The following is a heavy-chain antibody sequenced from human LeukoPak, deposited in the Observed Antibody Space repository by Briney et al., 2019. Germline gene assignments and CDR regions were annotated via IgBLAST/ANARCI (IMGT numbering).Heavy chain of an antibody. CDR2: INHSGST. Sequence: SETLSLTCTVSGGSISSSSYYWSWIRQPPGKGLEWIGEINHSGSTNYNPSLKSRVTISVDTSKNQFSLKLSSVTAADTAVYYCARLDYGDYYFDYWGQGTLVTVSS. CDR3: ARLDYGDYYFDY. CDR1: GGSISSSSYY. J-gene: IGHJ4*02. D-gene: IGHD4-17*01. V-gene: IGHV4-39*07.